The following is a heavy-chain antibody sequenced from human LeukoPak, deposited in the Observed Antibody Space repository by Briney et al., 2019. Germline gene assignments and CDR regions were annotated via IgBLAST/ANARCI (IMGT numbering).Heavy chain of an antibody. J-gene: IGHJ4*02. CDR2: IYSGGST. D-gene: IGHD6-6*01. V-gene: IGHV3-53*01. CDR1: GFTVGNNY. Sequence: GGSLRLSCAASGFTVGNNYMSWVRQAPGKGLEWVSVIYSGGSTYYADSVKGRFTISRDTSKNTLSLQMNSLRAEDTAVYYCASLSLGHYWGQGTLVTVSS. CDR3: ASLSLGHY.